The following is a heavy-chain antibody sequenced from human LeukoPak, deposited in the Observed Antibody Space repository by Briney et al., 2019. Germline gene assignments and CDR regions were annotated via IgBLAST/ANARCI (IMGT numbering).Heavy chain of an antibody. D-gene: IGHD3-22*01. CDR2: INPNSGNT. Sequence: ASVKVSCKASGYTFTGYYRHWVRQAPGQGLEWMGWINPNSGNTGYAQKFQGRVTMTRNTSISTAYMELSSLRSEDTAVYYCARVQYDSSGPRFDYWGQGTLVTVSS. CDR3: ARVQYDSSGPRFDY. CDR1: GYTFTGYY. V-gene: IGHV1-8*02. J-gene: IGHJ4*02.